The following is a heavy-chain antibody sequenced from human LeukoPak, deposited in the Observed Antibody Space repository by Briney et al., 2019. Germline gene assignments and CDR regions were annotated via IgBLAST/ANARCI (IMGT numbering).Heavy chain of an antibody. CDR2: ISGSGGST. V-gene: IGHV3-23*01. CDR3: AKAFTSIFGVVIILDY. CDR1: GFTFSSYA. J-gene: IGHJ4*02. Sequence: GGSLRLSRAASGFTFSSYAMSWVRQAPGKGLEWVSAISGSGGSTYYADSVKGWFTISRDNSKNTLYLQMNSLRAEDTAVYYCAKAFTSIFGVVIILDYWGQGTLVTVSS. D-gene: IGHD3-3*01.